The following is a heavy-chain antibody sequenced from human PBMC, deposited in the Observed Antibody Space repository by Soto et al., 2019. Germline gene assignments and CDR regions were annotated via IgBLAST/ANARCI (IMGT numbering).Heavy chain of an antibody. D-gene: IGHD4-17*01. V-gene: IGHV6-1*01. CDR3: AREGVGDYYFGY. Sequence: SQTLSLTCVISGDSVSSNSAAWNWIRQSPSRGLEWLGRTYYRSRWYNDYVASVRGRVTINPDTSKNQFSLQLNSVTPEDTAVYFCAREGVGDYYFGYWGQGTPVTVSS. CDR1: GDSVSSNSAA. J-gene: IGHJ4*02. CDR2: TYYRSRWYN.